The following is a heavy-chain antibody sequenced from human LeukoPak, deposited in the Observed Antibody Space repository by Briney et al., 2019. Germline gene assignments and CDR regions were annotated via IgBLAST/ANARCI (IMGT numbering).Heavy chain of an antibody. CDR1: GFTFSSYE. D-gene: IGHD3-3*02. Sequence: PGGSLRLSCTASGFTFSSYEMNWVRQAPGKGLEGVSYISSSGGSIFYADSVKGRFTISRDNAKNSLYLQMNGFRAEDTAGYYCAHLWGTGSTWFDPWGQGTLVIVSA. V-gene: IGHV3-48*03. CDR3: AHLWGTGSTWFDP. J-gene: IGHJ5*02. CDR2: ISSSGGSI.